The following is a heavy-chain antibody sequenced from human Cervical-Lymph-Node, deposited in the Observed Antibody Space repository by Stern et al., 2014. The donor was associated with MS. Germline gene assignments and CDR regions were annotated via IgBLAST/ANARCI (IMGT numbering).Heavy chain of an antibody. J-gene: IGHJ4*02. Sequence: QLQLQEASPGLVRPSGTLSLTCAVSGDSISNDNWWSWVRQPPGKGLEWIGEVYHTGIATYVPALKSRVPFSVDKSKNQFSLRLPSMTAADTAVYYCARDQGFQLMNSWGQGPWSSSP. CDR2: VYHTGIA. CDR3: ARDQGFQLMNS. D-gene: IGHD2-2*01. V-gene: IGHV4-4*02. CDR1: GDSISNDNW.